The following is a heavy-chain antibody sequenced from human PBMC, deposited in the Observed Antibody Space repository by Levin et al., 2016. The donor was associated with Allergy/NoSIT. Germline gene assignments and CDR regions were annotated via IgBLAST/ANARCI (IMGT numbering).Heavy chain of an antibody. V-gene: IGHV3-13*01. Sequence: GGSLRLSCAASGFPFSVYDMHWVRQVTGKGLEWVSGIGSDGDRYYPGSVKGRFTISRENAKNSLYLRMNNLRVEDTGVYYCARGEPPDYGLDVWGQGTTVTVSS. J-gene: IGHJ6*02. D-gene: IGHD1-14*01. CDR2: IGSDGDR. CDR3: ARGEPPDYGLDV. CDR1: GFPFSVYD.